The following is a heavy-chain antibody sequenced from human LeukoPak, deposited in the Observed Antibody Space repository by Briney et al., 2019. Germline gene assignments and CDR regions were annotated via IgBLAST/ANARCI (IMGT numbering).Heavy chain of an antibody. CDR3: AGSTAVAGRLFDY. J-gene: IGHJ4*02. CDR2: ISSSGSTI. D-gene: IGHD6-19*01. Sequence: GGSLSLSCAASGFTFSSYEMNWVRQAPGKELEWVSYISSSGSTIYYADSVKGRFTISRDNAKNSLYLQMNSLRAEDTAVYYCAGSTAVAGRLFDYWGQGTLVTVSS. CDR1: GFTFSSYE. V-gene: IGHV3-48*03.